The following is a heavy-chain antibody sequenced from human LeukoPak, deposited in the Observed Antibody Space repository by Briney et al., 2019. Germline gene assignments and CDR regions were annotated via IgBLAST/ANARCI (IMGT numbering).Heavy chain of an antibody. CDR1: GFTFDDYA. CDR3: AKDRTDYYGSGSYYTGDAFDI. D-gene: IGHD3-10*01. J-gene: IGHJ3*02. CDR2: ISWDGGST. Sequence: PGGSLRLSCAASGFTFDDYAMHWVRQAPGKGLEWVSLISWDGGSTYYADSVKGQFTISRDNSKNSLYLQMNSLRAEDTALYYCAKDRTDYYGSGSYYTGDAFDIWGQGTMVTVSS. V-gene: IGHV3-43D*03.